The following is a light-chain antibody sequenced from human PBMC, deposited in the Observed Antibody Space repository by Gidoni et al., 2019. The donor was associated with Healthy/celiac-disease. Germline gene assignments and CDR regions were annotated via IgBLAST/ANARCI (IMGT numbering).Light chain of an antibody. CDR3: QQYYSTPRT. CDR2: WAS. V-gene: IGKV4-1*01. Sequence: DIVMTQSPDSLAGSLGERATINCKSSQSVLYSSNNKNYLTWYQQKPGQPPKLLIYWASTRESGVPDRFSGSGSGTDFTLTISSLQAEDVAVYYCQQYYSTPRTFGQGTKVKIK. J-gene: IGKJ1*01. CDR1: QSVLYSSNNKNY.